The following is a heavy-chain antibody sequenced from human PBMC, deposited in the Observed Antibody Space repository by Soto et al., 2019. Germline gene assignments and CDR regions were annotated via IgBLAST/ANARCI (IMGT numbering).Heavy chain of an antibody. CDR2: MNPNSGNT. Sequence: ASVKVSCKASGYTFTSYDINWVRQATGQGLEWMGWMNPNSGNTGYAQKFQGRVTMTRNTSISTAYMELSSLRSEDTAVYYCAGRYCSSTSCRGNWFDPWGQGTLVTV. V-gene: IGHV1-8*01. CDR1: GYTFTSYD. D-gene: IGHD2-2*01. CDR3: AGRYCSSTSCRGNWFDP. J-gene: IGHJ5*02.